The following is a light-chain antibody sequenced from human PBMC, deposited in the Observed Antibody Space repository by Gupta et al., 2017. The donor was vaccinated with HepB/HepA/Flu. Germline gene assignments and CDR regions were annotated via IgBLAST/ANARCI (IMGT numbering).Light chain of an antibody. Sequence: QSALTQPASVSGSPGQSITISCSGTSSDVGSYNLVSWYQQHPGKAPNLIIYEVTKWPSGVSNRFSSSKSGNTASLTISGLRAEDEADYYCCSYAGSTTMVFGGGTKVTVL. J-gene: IGLJ3*02. CDR1: SSDVGSYNL. CDR3: CSYAGSTTMV. CDR2: EVT. V-gene: IGLV2-23*02.